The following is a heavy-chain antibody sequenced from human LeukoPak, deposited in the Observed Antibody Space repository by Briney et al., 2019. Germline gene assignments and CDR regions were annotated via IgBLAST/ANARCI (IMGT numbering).Heavy chain of an antibody. CDR1: GGSISSSSYY. CDR2: IYYSGST. CDR3: AGGIAAIDALDY. J-gene: IGHJ4*02. Sequence: PSETLSLTCTVCGGSISSSSYYWGWIRQPPGKGLEWIGSIYYSGSTYYNPSLKRRVTISVDTSKNQFSLKLSSVTAADTAVYYCAGGIAAIDALDYWGQGTLVTVSS. V-gene: IGHV4-39*01. D-gene: IGHD6-13*01.